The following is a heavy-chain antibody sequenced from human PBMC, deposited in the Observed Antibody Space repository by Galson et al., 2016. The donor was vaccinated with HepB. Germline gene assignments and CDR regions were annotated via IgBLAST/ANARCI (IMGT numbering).Heavy chain of an antibody. V-gene: IGHV1-69*13. CDR3: ARGQWLVLRRDGNSGAFDI. J-gene: IGHJ3*02. CDR1: GGNFINYG. Sequence: SVKVSCKASGGNFINYGINWLRPAPGLGLEWMGGIIPIFGTTQYAQKFQARITIAADEPTNTAYLDLSSLRSEDTAVYFCARGQWLVLRRDGNSGAFDIWGQGTMVTVSS. CDR2: IIPIFGTT. D-gene: IGHD6-19*01.